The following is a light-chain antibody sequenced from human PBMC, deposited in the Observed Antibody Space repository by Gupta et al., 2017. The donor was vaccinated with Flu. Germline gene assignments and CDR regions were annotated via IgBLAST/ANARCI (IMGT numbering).Light chain of an antibody. V-gene: IGKV3-20*01. CDR3: HQDSDSPDT. Sequence: EIVLTQSPGTLSLSPGERATLSCRASQHVSSRSLAWYQQKPGQAPRLLIYSASSRATGIPDRFSGSGSGTDFTLIITRLEPEDSAMYYCHQDSDSPDTFGQGTKVEIE. J-gene: IGKJ2*01. CDR1: QHVSSRS. CDR2: SAS.